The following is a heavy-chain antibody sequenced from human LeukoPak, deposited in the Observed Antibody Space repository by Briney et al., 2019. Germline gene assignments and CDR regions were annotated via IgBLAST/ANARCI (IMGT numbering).Heavy chain of an antibody. CDR2: INPSGGST. CDR1: GYTFTSYY. Sequence: ASVKVSCKASGYTFTSYYMHWVRQAPGQGLEWMGIINPSGGSTSYAQKFQGRVTMTRDTSTSTVYMELSSLRSKDTAVYYCARASRAVVVDAWFDPWGQGTLVTVSS. V-gene: IGHV1-46*01. D-gene: IGHD2-15*01. CDR3: ARASRAVVVDAWFDP. J-gene: IGHJ5*02.